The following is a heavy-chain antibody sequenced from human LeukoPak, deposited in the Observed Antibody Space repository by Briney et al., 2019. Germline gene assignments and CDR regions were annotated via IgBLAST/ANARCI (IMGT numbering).Heavy chain of an antibody. CDR2: IHYSGST. V-gene: IGHV4-39*01. CDR3: ASERKELPAFFDY. Sequence: LRLSCAASGFTFSSYAMHWVRQPPGKGLEWIGSIHYSGSTYNNPSLNSRVTISVDMSKNQLSLKLSSVTAADTAVYHCASERKELPAFFDYWGQGTLVTVSS. J-gene: IGHJ4*02. D-gene: IGHD1-7*01. CDR1: GFTFSSYAMH.